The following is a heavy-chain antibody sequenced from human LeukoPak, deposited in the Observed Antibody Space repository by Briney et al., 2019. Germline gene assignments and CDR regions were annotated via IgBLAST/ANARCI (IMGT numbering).Heavy chain of an antibody. CDR1: GFTFMTYA. CDR3: VKASRSSSWYFDY. J-gene: IGHJ4*02. D-gene: IGHD6-13*01. CDR2: ISSNGGTT. V-gene: IGHV3-64D*08. Sequence: PGGSLRLSCSASGFTFMTYAMHWVSQAPGKGLEYVSAISSNGGTTYYADSVKGRFATSRDNSKNTLYLQMSSLRAEDTAVYYCVKASRSSSWYFDYWGQGTLVTVSS.